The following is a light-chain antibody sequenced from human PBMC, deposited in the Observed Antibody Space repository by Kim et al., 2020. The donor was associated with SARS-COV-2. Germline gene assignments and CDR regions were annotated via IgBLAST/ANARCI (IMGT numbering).Light chain of an antibody. Sequence: GQSITISCTGTRLDVGGYNYVSWYQQHPGKAPKLMIYDVNKRPSGVSDRFSGSKSGNTASLTISGLQAEDEADYYCSSWASTTTYVFGTGTKVTVL. CDR1: RLDVGGYNY. V-gene: IGLV2-14*03. J-gene: IGLJ1*01. CDR3: SSWASTTTYV. CDR2: DVN.